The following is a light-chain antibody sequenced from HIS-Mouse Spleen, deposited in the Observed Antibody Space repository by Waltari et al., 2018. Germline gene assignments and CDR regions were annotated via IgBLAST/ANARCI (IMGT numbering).Light chain of an antibody. J-gene: IGLJ3*02. CDR3: CSYAGSSTWV. CDR2: EGS. CDR1: SSDVVSYNL. V-gene: IGLV2-23*01. Sequence: QSALTQPASVSGSPGQSITISCTGTSSDVVSYNLVPWYQQHPGKAPKPKIYEGSKRPSGVSNRFSGSKSGNTASLTISGLQAEDEADYYCCSYAGSSTWVFGGGTKLTVL.